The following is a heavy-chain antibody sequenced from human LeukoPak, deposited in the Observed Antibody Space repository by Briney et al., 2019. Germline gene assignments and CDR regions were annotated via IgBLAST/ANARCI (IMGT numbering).Heavy chain of an antibody. CDR3: ARHRIAAAGHTWVDY. Sequence: PSETLSLTCTVSGGSISSSSYYWGWIRQPPGKGLEWIGSIYYSGSTYYNPSLKSRVTISVDTSKNQFSLKLSSVTAADTAVYYCARHRIAAAGHTWVDYWGQGTLVTVSS. CDR2: IYYSGST. CDR1: GGSISSSSYY. V-gene: IGHV4-39*01. J-gene: IGHJ4*02. D-gene: IGHD6-13*01.